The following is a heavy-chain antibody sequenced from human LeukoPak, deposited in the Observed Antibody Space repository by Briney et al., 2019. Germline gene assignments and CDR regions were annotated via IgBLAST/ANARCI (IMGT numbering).Heavy chain of an antibody. D-gene: IGHD5-12*01. CDR2: IYSSGST. CDR1: GGSISSGSYY. V-gene: IGHV4-61*02. CDR3: ARSLGVTITQYGMDV. J-gene: IGHJ6*02. Sequence: SETLSLTCTVSGGSISSGSYYGSWIRQPAGKGLEWIGRIYSSGSTNYNPSLKSRVTISVDTSKNQFSLQLSSVTAADTAVYYCARSLGVTITQYGMDVWGQGTTVTVSS.